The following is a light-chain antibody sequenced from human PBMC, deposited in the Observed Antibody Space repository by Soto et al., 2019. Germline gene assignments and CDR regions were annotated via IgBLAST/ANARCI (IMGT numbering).Light chain of an antibody. J-gene: IGLJ7*01. V-gene: IGLV7-43*01. Sequence: QTVVTQEPSLTVSPGGTVTLTCASSTGAVTSGYYPNWFQQKPGQAPRALIYSTSYKHSWTPARFSGSLLGGKAALTLSGVQPEDEAEYYCLLYYGGAAVFGGGTQLTVL. CDR2: STS. CDR1: TGAVTSGYY. CDR3: LLYYGGAAV.